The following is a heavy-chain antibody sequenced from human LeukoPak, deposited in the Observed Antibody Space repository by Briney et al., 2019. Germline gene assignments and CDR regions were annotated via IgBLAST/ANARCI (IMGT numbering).Heavy chain of an antibody. CDR2: INHSGST. J-gene: IGHJ6*04. CDR3: ARGALGYCSSTSCYRVYYYYGMDV. D-gene: IGHD2-2*02. Sequence: SETLPLTCAVYGGSFSGYYWSWIRQPPGKGLEWIGEINHSGSTNYNPSLKSRVTISVDTSKNQFSLKLSSVTAADTAVYYCARGALGYCSSTSCYRVYYYYGMDVWGKGTTVTVSS. V-gene: IGHV4-34*01. CDR1: GGSFSGYY.